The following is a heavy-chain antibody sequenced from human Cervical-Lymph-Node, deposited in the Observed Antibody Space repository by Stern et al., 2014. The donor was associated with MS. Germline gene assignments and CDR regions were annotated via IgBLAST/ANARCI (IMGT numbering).Heavy chain of an antibody. Sequence: QLQLQESGPGLVKPSETLSLTCTGSGGPISSYYWSWIRQPPGKGLEWIGYIYYSGSTNYNPSLKSRVTISVDTSKNQFSLKLSSVTAADTAVYYCARDGDGYNYLDYWGQGTLVTVSS. D-gene: IGHD5-24*01. CDR2: IYYSGST. J-gene: IGHJ4*02. CDR1: GGPISSYY. V-gene: IGHV4-59*01. CDR3: ARDGDGYNYLDY.